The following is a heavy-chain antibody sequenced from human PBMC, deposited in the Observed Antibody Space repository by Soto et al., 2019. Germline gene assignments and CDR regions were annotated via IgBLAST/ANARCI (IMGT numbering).Heavy chain of an antibody. Sequence: PGGSLRLSCAVSGFIFKNYALNWVRQAPGKGLEWVASITRDGYNKYYADSVKGRFTISRDNSQRTLNLQMNSLRAEDTAVYYCAKNGDFWSWGMDVWGQGTTVTVSS. CDR2: ITRDGYNK. D-gene: IGHD3-3*01. J-gene: IGHJ6*02. CDR1: GFIFKNYA. V-gene: IGHV3-30*04. CDR3: AKNGDFWSWGMDV.